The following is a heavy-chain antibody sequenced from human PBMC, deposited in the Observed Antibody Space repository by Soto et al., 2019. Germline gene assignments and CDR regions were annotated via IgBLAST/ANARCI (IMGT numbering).Heavy chain of an antibody. CDR3: AKDILFPPDYYDSSGYFDY. Sequence: GGSLRLSCAASGFTFSSYGMHWVRQAPGKGLEWVAVISYDGSNKYYADSVKGRFTISRDNSKNTLYLQMNSLRAEDTAVYYCAKDILFPPDYYDSSGYFDYWGQGTLVTVSS. D-gene: IGHD3-22*01. V-gene: IGHV3-30*18. J-gene: IGHJ4*02. CDR1: GFTFSSYG. CDR2: ISYDGSNK.